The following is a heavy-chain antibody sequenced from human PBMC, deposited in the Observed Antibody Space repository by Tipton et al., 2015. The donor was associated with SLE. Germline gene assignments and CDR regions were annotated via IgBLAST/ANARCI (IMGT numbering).Heavy chain of an antibody. CDR1: GFTFGDYA. CDR2: IRSKAHGGTT. Sequence: SLRLSCTGSGFTFGDYAMSWFRQAPGKGLEWVGFIRSKAHGGTTEYAASVKGRFTISRDDSKSIVDLQMNSLKTEDTAVYYCTGTYYDSSGYYGHSDFWGQGTLVTVSS. D-gene: IGHD3-22*01. CDR3: TGTYYDSSGYYGHSDF. V-gene: IGHV3-49*03. J-gene: IGHJ4*02.